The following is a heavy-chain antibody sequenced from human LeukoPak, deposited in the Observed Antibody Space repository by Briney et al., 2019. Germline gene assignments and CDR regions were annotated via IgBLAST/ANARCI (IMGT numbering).Heavy chain of an antibody. V-gene: IGHV3-66*03. CDR3: ARDYYGP. CDR1: GFTVSNNH. J-gene: IGHJ3*01. Sequence: GGSLRLSCAASGFTVSNNHMRWVRQAPGKGLEWVSSIYSRGSTSYVDSVKGRFTISRDNSKNTLFLQMNSLRVEDTAVYYCARDYYGPWGQGTMVTVTS. CDR2: IYSRGST. D-gene: IGHD3-22*01.